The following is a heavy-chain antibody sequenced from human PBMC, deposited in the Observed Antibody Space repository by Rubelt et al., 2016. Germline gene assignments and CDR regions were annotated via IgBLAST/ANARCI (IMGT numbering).Heavy chain of an antibody. D-gene: IGHD3-22*01. CDR1: RGTFSSYA. J-gene: IGHJ3*02. CDR2: IIPIFGTA. CDR3: ARDLVGVVITTHDAFDI. V-gene: IGHV1-69*06. Sequence: QVQLVQSGAEVKKPGSSVKVSCKASRGTFSSYAISWVRQAPGQGLEWMGGIIPIFGTANYAQKFQGRVTITADKSTSTAYMELSSLRSEDTAVYYCARDLVGVVITTHDAFDIWGQGTMVTVSS.